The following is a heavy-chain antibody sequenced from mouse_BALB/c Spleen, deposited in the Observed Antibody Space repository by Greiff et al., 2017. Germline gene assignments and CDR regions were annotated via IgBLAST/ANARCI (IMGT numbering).Heavy chain of an antibody. Sequence: QVQLQQSGAELVRPGTSVKVSCKASGYAFTNYLIEWVKQRPGQGLEWIGVINPGSGGTNYNEKFKGKATLTADKSSSTAYMQLSSLTSDDSAVYFCARDYYGSSYYFDYWGQGTTFTVSS. D-gene: IGHD1-1*01. CDR1: GYAFTNYL. J-gene: IGHJ2*01. V-gene: IGHV1-54*01. CDR3: ARDYYGSSYYFDY. CDR2: INPGSGGT.